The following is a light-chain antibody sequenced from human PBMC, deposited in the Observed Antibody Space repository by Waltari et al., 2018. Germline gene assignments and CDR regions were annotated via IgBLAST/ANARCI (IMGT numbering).Light chain of an antibody. V-gene: IGKV3-11*01. CDR1: QSVSNS. Sequence: EIVFTQSPATLSLSPGERATLSCRTSQSVSNSLVWYQQKPGQAPRLLIYDASNRAAGIPARFSGSGSVTDFTLTISSLEPEDFAVYYCQQRTHRFGPGTSLEI. CDR3: QQRTHR. CDR2: DAS. J-gene: IGKJ2*03.